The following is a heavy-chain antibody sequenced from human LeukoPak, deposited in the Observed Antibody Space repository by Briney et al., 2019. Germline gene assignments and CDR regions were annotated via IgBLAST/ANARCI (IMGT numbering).Heavy chain of an antibody. CDR3: ARGVVLRYFDWSPGAFYT. CDR2: IYYSGTT. D-gene: IGHD3-9*01. V-gene: IGHV4-59*01. CDR1: GGSISSYY. J-gene: IGHJ3*02. Sequence: SETLSLTSTVSGGSISSYYWSWLRQPPGKGLEWIGYIYYSGTTNYNPSLKSRVTTSVDTSKKQFSLKLSSATAADTAVYYCARGVVLRYFDWSPGAFYTWGQGTMVTVSS.